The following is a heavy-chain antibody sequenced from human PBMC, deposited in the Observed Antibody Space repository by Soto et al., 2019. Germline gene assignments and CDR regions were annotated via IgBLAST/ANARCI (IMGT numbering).Heavy chain of an antibody. D-gene: IGHD4-17*01. CDR3: TRVKSRLRWALGY. J-gene: IGHJ4*02. CDR2: IRSKAYGGTT. Sequence: PVGSLRLSCTASGFTFGDYAMSWVRQAPGKGLEWVGFIRSKAYGGTTEYAASVKGRFTISRDDSKSIAYLQMNSLKTEDTAVYYCTRVKSRLRWALGYWGQGTLVTVSS. V-gene: IGHV3-49*04. CDR1: GFTFGDYA.